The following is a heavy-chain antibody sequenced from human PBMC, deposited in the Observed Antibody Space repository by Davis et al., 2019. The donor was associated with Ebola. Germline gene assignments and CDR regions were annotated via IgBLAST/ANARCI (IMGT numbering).Heavy chain of an antibody. CDR1: GDSVSSNSAA. Sequence: HSQTLSLTCAISGDSVSSNSAAWNWIRQSPSRGLEWLGRTYYRSKWYNDYAVSVKSRITINPDTSKNQFSLQLNSVTPEDTAVYYCARDRYCSSTSCPRAYGMDVWGQGTTVTVSS. CDR2: TYYRSKWYN. CDR3: ARDRYCSSTSCPRAYGMDV. V-gene: IGHV6-1*01. D-gene: IGHD2-2*01. J-gene: IGHJ6*02.